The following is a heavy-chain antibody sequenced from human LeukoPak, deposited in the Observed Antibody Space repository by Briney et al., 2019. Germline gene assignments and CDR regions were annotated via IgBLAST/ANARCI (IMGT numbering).Heavy chain of an antibody. D-gene: IGHD1-26*01. CDR3: ARDREVGRDNAISWFDP. Sequence: PSETLSLTCTVSGGSISNYCWSWIRQPAGNGLEWIGRICATGGSNYNPFLKSRVTMSVDTSKKQFSLKLSSVTAADTAVYYCARDREVGRDNAISWFDPWGQGILVTVSS. CDR2: ICATGGS. V-gene: IGHV4-4*07. CDR1: GGSISNYC. J-gene: IGHJ5*02.